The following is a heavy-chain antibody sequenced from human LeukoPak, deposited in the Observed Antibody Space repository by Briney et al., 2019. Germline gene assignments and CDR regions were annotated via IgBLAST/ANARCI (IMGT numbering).Heavy chain of an antibody. J-gene: IGHJ4*02. CDR2: IKSDGSST. CDR3: ARAYNSHFDY. V-gene: IGHV3-74*01. CDR1: GFPFSSNW. D-gene: IGHD1-1*01. Sequence: GPLRPSCAASGFPFSSNWMHWVRQAQGKGLVCVSRIKSDGSSTSYADSVKGRFTISRADAKNTLYLQMNSLRAEDTAVYYCARAYNSHFDYWGQGALVTVSS.